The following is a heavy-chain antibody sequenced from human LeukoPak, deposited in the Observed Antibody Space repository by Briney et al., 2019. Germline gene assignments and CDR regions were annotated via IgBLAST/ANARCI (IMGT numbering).Heavy chain of an antibody. D-gene: IGHD3-22*01. CDR2: ISSSGLYI. Sequence: PGGSLRLSCAASGFTFSDYTMNWVRQAPGKGLEWVSSISSSGLYIFYADSVKGRITISRDNAKNSLFLRMDGLRVEDTALYYCARDRGSGYSASSGYRYYFDLWGQGTLITVSS. V-gene: IGHV3-21*01. CDR3: ARDRGSGYSASSGYRYYFDL. CDR1: GFTFSDYT. J-gene: IGHJ4*02.